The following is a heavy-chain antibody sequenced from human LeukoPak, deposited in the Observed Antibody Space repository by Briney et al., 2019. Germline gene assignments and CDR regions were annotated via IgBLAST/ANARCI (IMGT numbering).Heavy chain of an antibody. CDR3: AKGLRGNYDH. CDR2: ITDNGFNT. V-gene: IGHV3-23*01. D-gene: IGHD1-26*01. Sequence: GGSLRLSCAASGFTFNNYAMAWVRQAPEKGLEWASSITDNGFNTYYADSVKGRFTISRDNSKNTLYLQMNSLRAEDTALYYCAKGLRGNYDHWGQGTLVTVSS. CDR1: GFTFNNYA. J-gene: IGHJ5*02.